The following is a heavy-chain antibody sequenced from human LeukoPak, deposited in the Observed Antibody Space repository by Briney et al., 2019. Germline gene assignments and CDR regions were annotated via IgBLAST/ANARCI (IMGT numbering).Heavy chain of an antibody. CDR1: GGSVTSDGYY. CDR3: ARAHEPFRSDYAGGYYYFDL. D-gene: IGHD3-10*01. J-gene: IGHJ2*01. CDR2: IDYRGFT. Sequence: PSQTLSLTCTVSGGSVTSDGYYWSWIRQHPGRGLEWIGYIDYRGFTSYNPSLKSRLTISLDKSLNQFSLDLTSLTAADTAVYYCARAHEPFRSDYAGGYYYFDLWGRGTLVTVSS. V-gene: IGHV4-31*03.